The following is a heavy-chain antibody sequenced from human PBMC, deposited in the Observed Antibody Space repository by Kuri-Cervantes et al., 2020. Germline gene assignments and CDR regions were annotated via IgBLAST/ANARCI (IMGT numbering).Heavy chain of an antibody. CDR2: ISDTGRGT. D-gene: IGHD1-1*01. J-gene: IGHJ5*02. V-gene: IGHV3-48*01. Sequence: GESLKISCAASGFPFRSYNIHWVRQAPGKGLEWVSYISDTGRGTYYADSVKGRFTISRDNAHNSLSLQMNSLRAEDTAIYYCAREYNFDYSSWGQGTLVTVSS. CDR1: GFPFRSYN. CDR3: AREYNFDYSS.